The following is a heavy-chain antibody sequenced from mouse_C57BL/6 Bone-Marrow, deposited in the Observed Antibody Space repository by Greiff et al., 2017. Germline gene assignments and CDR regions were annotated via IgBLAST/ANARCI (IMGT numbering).Heavy chain of an antibody. V-gene: IGHV14-4*01. Sequence: EVKLQESGAELVRPGASVKLSCTASGFNIKDDYMHWVKQRPEQGLEWIGWIDPENGDTEYASKFQGKATITADTSSNTAYLQLSSLTSEDTAVYYCTTIITTVVRYFDVWGTGTTVTVSS. CDR1: GFNIKDDY. CDR2: IDPENGDT. D-gene: IGHD1-1*01. J-gene: IGHJ1*03. CDR3: TTIITTVVRYFDV.